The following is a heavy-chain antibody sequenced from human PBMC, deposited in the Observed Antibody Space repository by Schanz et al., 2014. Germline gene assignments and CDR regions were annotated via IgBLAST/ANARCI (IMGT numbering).Heavy chain of an antibody. CDR2: IGGSGSST. CDR3: AKGIITMVRGSDVGAFDT. J-gene: IGHJ3*02. CDR1: GFTFSNHA. Sequence: EVQLLESGGGLVRPGGSLRLSCAASGFTFSNHALSWVRQAPGKGLEWVSGIGGSGSSTYYADSVKGRFTISRDNSKNTLYLQMNSLRAKHTAVYSCAKGIITMVRGSDVGAFDTWGQGTMVTVSS. V-gene: IGHV3-23*01. D-gene: IGHD3-10*01.